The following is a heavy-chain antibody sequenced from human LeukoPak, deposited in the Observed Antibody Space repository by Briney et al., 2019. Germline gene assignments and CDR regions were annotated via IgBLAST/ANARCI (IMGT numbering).Heavy chain of an antibody. D-gene: IGHD3-22*01. CDR3: ARGTGDSNGYYYVY. CDR2: IYHSGST. CDR1: GGSISSGGYS. V-gene: IGHV4-30-2*01. J-gene: IGHJ4*02. Sequence: PSETLSLTCAVSGGSISSGGYSWSWIRQPPGKGPEWIGYIYHSGSTYYSPSLKSRVTISVDRSKNQFSLKLSSVTAADTAVYYCARGTGDSNGYYYVYWGQGTRVTVSS.